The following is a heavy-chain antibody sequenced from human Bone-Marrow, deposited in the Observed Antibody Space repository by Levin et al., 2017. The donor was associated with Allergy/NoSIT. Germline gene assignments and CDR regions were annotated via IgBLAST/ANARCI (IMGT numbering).Heavy chain of an antibody. V-gene: IGHV3-30*18. Sequence: GGSLRLSCAASGFTFSTYVMHWLRQAPGKGLEWVAIISHDGSLKYYTDFVKGRFTISRDNSKNTLYLQMDSLRAEDTAIYYCAKVRGYCNSASCYTGNWFDPWGQGTLVTVSS. CDR1: GFTFSTYV. J-gene: IGHJ5*02. CDR3: AKVRGYCNSASCYTGNWFDP. CDR2: ISHDGSLK. D-gene: IGHD2-2*02.